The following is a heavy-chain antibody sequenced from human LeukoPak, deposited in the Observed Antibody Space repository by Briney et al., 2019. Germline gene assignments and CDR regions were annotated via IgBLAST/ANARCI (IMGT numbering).Heavy chain of an antibody. CDR2: IYYSGST. CDR1: GGSISSYY. Sequence: SETLSLTCTVSGGSISSYYWSWIRQPPGKGLEWIGYIYYSGSTNYNPSLKSRVTISVGTSKNQFSLKLSSVTAADTAVYYCARVKWELPDAFDIWGQGTMVTVSS. D-gene: IGHD1-26*01. J-gene: IGHJ3*02. CDR3: ARVKWELPDAFDI. V-gene: IGHV4-59*01.